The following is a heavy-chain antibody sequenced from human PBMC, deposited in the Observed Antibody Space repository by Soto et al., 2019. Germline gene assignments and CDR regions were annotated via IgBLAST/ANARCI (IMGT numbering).Heavy chain of an antibody. CDR3: ARGSYCSGGNCYISSNFDY. CDR1: GYTFTSYG. CDR2: ISTNSGDT. D-gene: IGHD2-15*01. J-gene: IGHJ4*02. Sequence: QVQLVQSGAEVKEPGASVTVSCKASGYTFTSYGIIWVRQAPGQGLEWMGLISTNSGDTDYAQKLQGRVTMTTDTSTRTAYMELRSLRSEDTAVYYCARGSYCSGGNCYISSNFDYWGQGTLVTVSS. V-gene: IGHV1-18*01.